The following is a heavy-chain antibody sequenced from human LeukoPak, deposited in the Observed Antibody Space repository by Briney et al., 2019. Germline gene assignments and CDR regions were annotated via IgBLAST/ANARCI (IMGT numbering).Heavy chain of an antibody. CDR3: ARTCGTTTCYVPVY. D-gene: IGHD2-2*01. CDR2: ISYDGSNK. CDR1: EFTFSSYA. V-gene: IGHV3-30-3*01. J-gene: IGHJ4*02. Sequence: GGSLRLSCAASEFTFSSYAMHWVRQAPGKGLEWVAVISYDGSNKYYADSVKGRFTISRDISKNILYLQMNSLRAEDTAIYYCARTCGTTTCYVPVYWGRGTLVTVSS.